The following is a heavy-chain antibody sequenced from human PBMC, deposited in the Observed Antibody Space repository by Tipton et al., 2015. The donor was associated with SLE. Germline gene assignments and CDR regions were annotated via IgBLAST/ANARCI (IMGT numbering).Heavy chain of an antibody. J-gene: IGHJ4*02. CDR1: GGSFSGYY. Sequence: TLSLTCAVYGGSFSGYYWSWIRQSPGKGLEWIGEINHSGSTNYNPSLKSRDTISVDTSKNQFSLKLSSVTAADTAVYYCAGVISGVTPYYFDYWGQGTLVTVSS. D-gene: IGHD2-21*02. V-gene: IGHV4-34*01. CDR2: INHSGST. CDR3: AGVISGVTPYYFDY.